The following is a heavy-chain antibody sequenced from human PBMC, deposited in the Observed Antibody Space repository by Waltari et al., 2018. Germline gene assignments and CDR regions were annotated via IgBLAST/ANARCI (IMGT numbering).Heavy chain of an antibody. J-gene: IGHJ4*02. CDR2: FIPVFGTT. V-gene: IGHV1-69*12. CDR3: ARDAGAGTLLHY. D-gene: IGHD6-13*01. CDR1: GGTFSSSA. Sequence: VQLVQAGAGVKKHGCSAKVSCMASGGTFSSSADSWDRQAPGQGPEWRGVFIPVFGTTNYSQKCQGRVTITADESTSTAYMGLSSLRSEDTAVYYCARDAGAGTLLHYWGQGTLVTVSS.